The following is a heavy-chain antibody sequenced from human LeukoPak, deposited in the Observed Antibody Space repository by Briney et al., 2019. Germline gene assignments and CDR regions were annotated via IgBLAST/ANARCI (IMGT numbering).Heavy chain of an antibody. CDR3: ARDADIVVVPAAILDY. J-gene: IGHJ4*02. D-gene: IGHD2-2*02. CDR1: GYTFTGYY. Sequence: ASVKVSCKASGYTFTGYYMYWVRQAPGQGLEWMGWINPNSGGTNYAQKFQGRVTMTRDTSISTAYMELSRLRSDDTAVYYCARDADIVVVPAAILDYWGQGTLVTVSS. V-gene: IGHV1-2*02. CDR2: INPNSGGT.